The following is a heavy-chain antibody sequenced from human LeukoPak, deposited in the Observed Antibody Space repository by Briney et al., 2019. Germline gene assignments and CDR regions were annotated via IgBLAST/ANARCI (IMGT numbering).Heavy chain of an antibody. Sequence: KPSETLSLTCTVSGGSISGFYWSWIRQPAGKGLEWIGRINPSGGTNYNPSLKSRVTMSTDTSSNKFSLNLRSVTAADTAVYYCAKSRSTEQWLVLSQFDYWGQGTLVTVSS. CDR2: INPSGGT. J-gene: IGHJ4*02. D-gene: IGHD6-19*01. CDR1: GGSISGFY. V-gene: IGHV4-4*07. CDR3: AKSRSTEQWLVLSQFDY.